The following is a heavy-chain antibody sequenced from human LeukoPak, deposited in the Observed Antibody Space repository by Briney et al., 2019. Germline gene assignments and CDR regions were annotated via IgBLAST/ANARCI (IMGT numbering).Heavy chain of an antibody. CDR3: ASSTTGGVYSWFDP. D-gene: IGHD4-17*01. V-gene: IGHV4-30-2*01. CDR2: IYHSGST. Sequence: PSETLSLTCTVSGGSISGGGYYWNWIRQPPGKGLEWIGYIYHSGSTYYNPSLKSRVTISVDRSKNQFSLILSSVTAADTAVYYCASSTTGGVYSWFDPWGQGTLVTVSS. CDR1: GGSISGGGYY. J-gene: IGHJ5*02.